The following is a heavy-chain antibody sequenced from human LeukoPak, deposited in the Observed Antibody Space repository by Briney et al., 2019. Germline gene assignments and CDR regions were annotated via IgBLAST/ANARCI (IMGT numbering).Heavy chain of an antibody. CDR3: AKAPNYYDSSGYSPDY. J-gene: IGHJ4*02. CDR1: GFTFRTYA. CDR2: ISGSGGST. V-gene: IGHV3-23*01. Sequence: GGSLRLSCAASGFTFRTYAMSWVRQAPGKGLEWVSAISGSGGSTYYADSVKGRFTISRDNSKNTLYLQMNSLRAEDTAVYYCAKAPNYYDSSGYSPDYWGQGTLVTVSS. D-gene: IGHD3-22*01.